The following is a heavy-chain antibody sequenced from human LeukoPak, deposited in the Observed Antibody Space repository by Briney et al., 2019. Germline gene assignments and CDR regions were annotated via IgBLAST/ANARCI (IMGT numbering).Heavy chain of an antibody. D-gene: IGHD3-10*01. J-gene: IGHJ4*02. CDR2: K. Sequence: KYYADSVKGRFTISRDNSKNTLYLQMNSLRAEDTAVYYCARNNYGSGSYSDFDYWGQGTLVTVSS. CDR3: ARNNYGSGSYSDFDY. V-gene: IGHV3-30*01.